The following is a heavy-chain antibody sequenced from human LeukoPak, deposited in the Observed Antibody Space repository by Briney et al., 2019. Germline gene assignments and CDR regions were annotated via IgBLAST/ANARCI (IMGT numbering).Heavy chain of an antibody. CDR3: AREVYSNYRWFDP. D-gene: IGHD4-11*01. V-gene: IGHV4-30-4*08. CDR1: GGSISSSTYY. J-gene: IGHJ5*02. CDR2: IYYSGST. Sequence: KASETLSLTCTVSGGSISSSTYYWSWIRQPPGKGLEWIGYIYYSGSTYHNPSLKSRVTISVDTSKNQFSLKPSSVTAADTAVYYCAREVYSNYRWFDPWGQGTLVTVSS.